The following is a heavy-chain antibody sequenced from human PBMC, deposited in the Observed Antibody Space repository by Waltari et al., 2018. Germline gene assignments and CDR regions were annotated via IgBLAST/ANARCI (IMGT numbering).Heavy chain of an antibody. J-gene: IGHJ4*02. V-gene: IGHV1-3*01. Sequence: QVQLVQSGAEMKKPGASVTLSCQASGYTVFAYPITLVRQAPGQRLEWMGWITGNDNTKYSQRFQGRVTITRDRSASTTYMDLSTLRSEDTAVYYCASGRERSYGSANYYQLDYWGQGTLVTVSS. CDR1: GYTVFAYP. D-gene: IGHD3-10*01. CDR3: ASGRERSYGSANYYQLDY. CDR2: ITGNDNT.